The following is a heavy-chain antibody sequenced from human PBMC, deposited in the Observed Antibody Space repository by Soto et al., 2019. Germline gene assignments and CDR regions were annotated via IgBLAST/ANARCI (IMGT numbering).Heavy chain of an antibody. J-gene: IGHJ5*02. CDR2: INAGNGNT. V-gene: IGHV1-3*01. CDR1: GYTFTSYA. D-gene: IGHD6-6*01. Sequence: GASVKVSCKASGYTFTSYAMHWVRQAPGQRLEWMGWINAGNGNTKYSQKFQGRVTITRDTSASTAYMELSSLRSEDTAVYYCAWISSSSSGFNWFDPWSQGTLVTGSS. CDR3: AWISSSSSGFNWFDP.